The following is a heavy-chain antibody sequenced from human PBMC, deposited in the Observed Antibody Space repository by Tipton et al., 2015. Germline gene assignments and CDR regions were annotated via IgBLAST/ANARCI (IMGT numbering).Heavy chain of an antibody. CDR1: GFTFSLYW. CDR2: INSDGSST. CDR3: ARSGGYGWDH. V-gene: IGHV3-74*01. J-gene: IGHJ4*02. Sequence: SLRLSCSASGFTFSLYWMHWVRQVPGKGLAWVSRINSDGSSTNYADSVKGRFTISRDNAKNSLYLQMNRLRAEDTAVYFCARSGGYGWDHWGQGTLVTVSS. D-gene: IGHD5-18*01.